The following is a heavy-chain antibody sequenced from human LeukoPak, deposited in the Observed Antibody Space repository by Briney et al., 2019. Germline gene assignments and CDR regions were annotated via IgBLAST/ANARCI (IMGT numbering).Heavy chain of an antibody. D-gene: IGHD6-6*01. Sequence: GASVKVSCKASGYTFTSYGISWVRQAPGQGLEWMGWISAYNGNTNYAQKLQGRATMTTDTSTSTAYMELRSLRSDDTAVYYCARGSKGWQLGWFDPWGQGALVTVSS. CDR1: GYTFTSYG. V-gene: IGHV1-18*01. CDR2: ISAYNGNT. CDR3: ARGSKGWQLGWFDP. J-gene: IGHJ5*02.